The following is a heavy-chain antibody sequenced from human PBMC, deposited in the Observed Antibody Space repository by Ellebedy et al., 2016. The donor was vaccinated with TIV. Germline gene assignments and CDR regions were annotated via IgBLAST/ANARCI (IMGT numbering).Heavy chain of an antibody. Sequence: GESLKISCAASGFTFSNVGMHWVRQAPGKGLEWVAVISFDASDKQYADSVKGRFTISRDNAKNSLYLQMNSLRAEDTAVYYCARLYDYGGNSGYWGQGTLVTVSS. D-gene: IGHD4-23*01. CDR1: GFTFSNVG. J-gene: IGHJ4*02. CDR3: ARLYDYGGNSGY. V-gene: IGHV3-30*03. CDR2: ISFDASDK.